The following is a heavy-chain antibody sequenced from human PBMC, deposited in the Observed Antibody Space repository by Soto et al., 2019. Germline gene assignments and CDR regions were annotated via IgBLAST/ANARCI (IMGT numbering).Heavy chain of an antibody. CDR2: ISGSGSTI. Sequence: GGSLRLSCAASGFTFSSYSMNWVRQAPGKGLEWVSYISGSGSTIYYADSVQGRFTISRDNAKSSLYLQMNSLRAEDTAVYYCARDFQFAFDIWGQGTKVTVSS. CDR1: GFTFSSYS. J-gene: IGHJ3*02. V-gene: IGHV3-48*01. CDR3: ARDFQFAFDI.